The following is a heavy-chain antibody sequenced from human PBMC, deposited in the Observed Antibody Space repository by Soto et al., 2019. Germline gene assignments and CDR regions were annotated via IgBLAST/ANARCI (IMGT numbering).Heavy chain of an antibody. CDR3: AKDRENWEDNFRSGFEH. D-gene: IGHD3-3*01. CDR1: GFSFSGCA. Sequence: EVQLLESGGALVQPGGSLRLSCAASGFSFSGCAMSWVRHSPRKGLEWVSGISGSGSKTYNADSVKGRFTISRDNSKNTVDLQMDSLRDEDTAVYYCAKDRENWEDNFRSGFEHWGQGTRVTVSS. V-gene: IGHV3-23*01. J-gene: IGHJ4*02. CDR2: ISGSGSKT.